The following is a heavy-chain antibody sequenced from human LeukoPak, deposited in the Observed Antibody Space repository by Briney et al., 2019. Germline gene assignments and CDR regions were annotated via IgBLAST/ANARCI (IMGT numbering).Heavy chain of an antibody. CDR1: GYTFTSYD. CDR2: MNPNSGNT. Sequence: ASVKVSCKASGYTFTSYDINWVRQATGQGLEWMGWMNPNSGNTGYAQKFQGRVTITRNTSISTAYMELSSMRSEDTAVYYCARAYGDYAGGPWFDPWGQGTMVTVSS. J-gene: IGHJ5*02. V-gene: IGHV1-8*03. D-gene: IGHD4-17*01. CDR3: ARAYGDYAGGPWFDP.